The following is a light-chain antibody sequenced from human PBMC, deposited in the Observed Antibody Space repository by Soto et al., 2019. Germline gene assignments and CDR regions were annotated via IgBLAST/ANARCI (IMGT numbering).Light chain of an antibody. J-gene: IGKJ4*01. V-gene: IGKV3-20*01. CDR1: QFVSSTY. Sequence: EVVLTQSPGTLSLSPGAIATLSCRASQFVSSTYLAWYQHRPGQAPRLLIYGASSRATGIPDRFSGGGSETDFTLTISRLESEDSAVYYCQQYGLSPFTFGGGTKVDIK. CDR2: GAS. CDR3: QQYGLSPFT.